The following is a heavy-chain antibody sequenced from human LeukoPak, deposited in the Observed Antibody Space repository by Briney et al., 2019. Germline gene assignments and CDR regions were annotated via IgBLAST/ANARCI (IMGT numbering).Heavy chain of an antibody. J-gene: IGHJ4*02. D-gene: IGHD4-17*01. V-gene: IGHV3-23*01. CDR1: EFTFSSYA. CDR2: ITGSGGST. CDR3: ARRGSVTIDY. Sequence: GGSLRLSCAASEFTFSSYAMSWVRQAPGKGLEWVSSITGSGGSTNYADFLKGRFTISRDNSKNTLYLQMNSLRAEDTAIYYCARRGSVTIDYWGQGTLVTVSS.